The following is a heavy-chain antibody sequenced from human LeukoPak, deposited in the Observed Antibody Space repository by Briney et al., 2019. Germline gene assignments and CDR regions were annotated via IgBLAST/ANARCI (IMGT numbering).Heavy chain of an antibody. CDR2: IYYSGST. Sequence: SETLSLTCTVSGGSISSSSYYWGWIRQPPGKGLEWIGSIYYSGSTYYNPSLKSRVTISVDTSKNQFSLKLSSVTAADTAVYYCARVDSSGYHSGYWGQGTLVTVSS. V-gene: IGHV4-39*07. CDR3: ARVDSSGYHSGY. CDR1: GGSISSSSYY. J-gene: IGHJ4*02. D-gene: IGHD3-22*01.